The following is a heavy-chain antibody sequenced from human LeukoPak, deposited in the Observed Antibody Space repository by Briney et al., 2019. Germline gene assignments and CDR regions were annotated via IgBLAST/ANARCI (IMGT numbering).Heavy chain of an antibody. Sequence: SETLSLTCTVSGGSLSGGGYCWGWIRQPPGKGLEWIGTSYHDGSPYYNPSLKSRVTISVDTSKNQFSLKLSSVTAADTAVYYCARQQVSWVYFDYWGQGTLVTVSS. CDR1: GGSLSGGGYC. CDR2: SYHDGSP. V-gene: IGHV4-39*01. J-gene: IGHJ4*02. CDR3: ARQQVSWVYFDY. D-gene: IGHD5/OR15-5a*01.